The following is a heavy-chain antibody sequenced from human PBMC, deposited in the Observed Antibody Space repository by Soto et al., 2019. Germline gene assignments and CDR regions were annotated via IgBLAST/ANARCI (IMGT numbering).Heavy chain of an antibody. CDR3: ARDAENTGGGLDV. V-gene: IGHV3-53*02. CDR1: GFSVSHNY. Sequence: EVQVVETGGGLIQPGGSLRLSCAVSGFSVSHNYMTWVRQAPGKGLDWVSVIYRDGRPYYANSVKGRFTLSRDTSKNMVYLEINSLRVEETAVYYCARDAENTGGGLDVWCQGAMVTVSS. D-gene: IGHD2-8*02. CDR2: IYRDGRP. J-gene: IGHJ3*01.